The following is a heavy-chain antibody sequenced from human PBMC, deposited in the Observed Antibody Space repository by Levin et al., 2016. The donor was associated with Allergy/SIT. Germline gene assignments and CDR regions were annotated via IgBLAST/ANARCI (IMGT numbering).Heavy chain of an antibody. D-gene: IGHD2-15*01. CDR3: VRVDLDIGNYDYYYGMDI. CDR1: GFTFRTYW. CDR2: INSDGRRT. Sequence: LSLTCAVSGFTFRTYWMHWVRQVPGKGLEWVARINSDGRRTSYADSVKGRFTISRDNARNTLYLQMNSLRAEDTAVYYCVRVDLDIGNYDYYYGMDIWGQGTMVTVSS. J-gene: IGHJ6*02. V-gene: IGHV3-74*01.